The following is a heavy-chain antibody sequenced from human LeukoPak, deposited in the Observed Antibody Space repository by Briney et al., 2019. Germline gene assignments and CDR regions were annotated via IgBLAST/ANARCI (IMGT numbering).Heavy chain of an antibody. CDR1: GFSFSTYY. CDR2: INSDGSDK. Sequence: GGSLRLSCTVSGFSFSTYYMGWLRQPPGKGLEWVAMINSDGSDKSYVDSLKGRFTISRDNAKNSLFLQMSTLTAEDTALYYCAFLVREPQHWGRGTLVTVSS. CDR3: AFLVREPQH. D-gene: IGHD3-10*01. J-gene: IGHJ1*01. V-gene: IGHV3-7*01.